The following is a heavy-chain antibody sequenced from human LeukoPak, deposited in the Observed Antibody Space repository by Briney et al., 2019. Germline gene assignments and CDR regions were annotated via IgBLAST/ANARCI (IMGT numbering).Heavy chain of an antibody. D-gene: IGHD6-19*01. CDR3: ATKVAGTSHFSD. Sequence: GGSLRLSCSASGFIFSSYGMHWVRQAPGKGLEYVSGISSTGGSTYYADSVKGRFTISRDNSKNTLSLQMNSLRVEDTAVYYCATKVAGTSHFSDWGQGTLVTVSS. V-gene: IGHV3-64*04. J-gene: IGHJ4*02. CDR2: ISSTGGST. CDR1: GFIFSSYG.